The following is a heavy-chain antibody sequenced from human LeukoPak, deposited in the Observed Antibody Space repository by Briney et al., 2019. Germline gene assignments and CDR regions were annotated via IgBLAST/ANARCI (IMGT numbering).Heavy chain of an antibody. CDR1: GLTFSNAW. D-gene: IGHD3-22*01. Sequence: GGSLRLSCAASGLTFSNAWMSWGRQAPGKGLEWVCRIKSKTDGGTTDYAAPVKGTFTISRDASKNTLYLQMNSLKTEDTAVYYCTTDRGYYDSSGYYYLWSYWGQGTLVTVSS. CDR2: IKSKTDGGTT. CDR3: TTDRGYYDSSGYYYLWSY. V-gene: IGHV3-15*01. J-gene: IGHJ4*02.